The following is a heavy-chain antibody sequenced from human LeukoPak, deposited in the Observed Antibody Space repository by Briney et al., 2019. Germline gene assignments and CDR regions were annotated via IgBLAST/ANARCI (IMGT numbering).Heavy chain of an antibody. J-gene: IGHJ4*02. CDR1: GGSVSDYY. Sequence: SETLSLTCTISGGSVSDYYWSWIRQSPGKGLEWIGYIYHTGSTSYSPSLKSRVTISADTSQNQFSLKLSSVTAADTAVYYCATYKYDYVWGNQHFDYWGQGTLVAVFS. D-gene: IGHD3-16*01. CDR2: IYHTGST. V-gene: IGHV4-59*02. CDR3: ATYKYDYVWGNQHFDY.